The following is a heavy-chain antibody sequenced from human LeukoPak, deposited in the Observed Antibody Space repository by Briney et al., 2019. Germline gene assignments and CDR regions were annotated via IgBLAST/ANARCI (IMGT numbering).Heavy chain of an antibody. J-gene: IGHJ4*02. CDR1: GYTFTSYG. Sequence: ASVKVSCKASGYTFTSYGISWVRQAPGQGLEWMGWISAYNGNTNYAQKPQGRVTMTTDTSTSTAYMELRSLRSDDTAVYYCAREHYDFWSGYYTYFDYWGQGTLVTVSS. V-gene: IGHV1-18*01. CDR3: AREHYDFWSGYYTYFDY. D-gene: IGHD3-3*01. CDR2: ISAYNGNT.